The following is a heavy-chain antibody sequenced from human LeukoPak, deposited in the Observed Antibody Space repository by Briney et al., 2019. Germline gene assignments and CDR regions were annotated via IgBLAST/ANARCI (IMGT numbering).Heavy chain of an antibody. CDR1: GGSFSGYY. D-gene: IGHD4-17*01. V-gene: IGHV4-34*01. CDR3: ARGNPTVTTCYFDY. J-gene: IGHJ4*02. Sequence: SETLSLTCAVYGGSFSGYYWSWIRQPPGKGLEWIGEINHSGSTNYNPSLKSRVTISVDTSKNQFSLKLSSVTAADTAVYYCARGNPTVTTCYFDYWGQGTLVTVSS. CDR2: INHSGST.